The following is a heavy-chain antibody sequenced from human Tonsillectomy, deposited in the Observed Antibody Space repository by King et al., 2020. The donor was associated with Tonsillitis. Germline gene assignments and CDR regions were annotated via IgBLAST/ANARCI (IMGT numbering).Heavy chain of an antibody. D-gene: IGHD3-9*01. V-gene: IGHV3-30*18. J-gene: IGHJ4*02. CDR2: ISYDGSNK. CDR1: GFTFSSYG. Sequence: VQLVESGGGVVQPGRSLRLSCAASGFTFSSYGMHWVRQAPGKGLEWVAVISYDGSNKYYADSVKGRFTISRDNSKNTLYLQMNSLRAEDTAVYYCAKDPGLRYFDWLPTCDYWGQGTLVTVAS. CDR3: AKDPGLRYFDWLPTCDY.